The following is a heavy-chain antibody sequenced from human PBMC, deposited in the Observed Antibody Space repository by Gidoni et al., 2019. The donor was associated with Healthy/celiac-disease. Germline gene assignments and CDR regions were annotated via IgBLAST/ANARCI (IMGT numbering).Heavy chain of an antibody. Sequence: QLVQSGAGMKRPAASLTLSSQAAGSTFTSYDIHWVRQATGQGREWMGWMNTNSGNTGYAQKIQGRVNMTRNTCISTAYMGVSSLRWEDTAVYDCATVGKKCYFDSWGQGTRVTVSS. CDR2: MNTNSGNT. J-gene: IGHJ4*02. CDR3: ATVGKKCYFDS. V-gene: IGHV1-8*01. CDR1: GSTFTSYD.